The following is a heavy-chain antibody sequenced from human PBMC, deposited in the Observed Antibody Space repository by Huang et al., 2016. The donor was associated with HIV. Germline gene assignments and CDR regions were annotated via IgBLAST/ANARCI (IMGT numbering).Heavy chain of an antibody. CDR2: ISETGGVI. Sequence: EEQLVESGGGLVQPGGSLRLSCAASGFSFRSCNMNWVRQAPGKGLEGLSYISETGGVITYADSVKGRFTVSRDNAKNSLYLQMDSLRAEDTAVYYCARGYSSSWLYNWGQGTLVTVSS. CDR1: GFSFRSCN. V-gene: IGHV3-48*01. CDR3: ARGYSSSWLYN. J-gene: IGHJ4*02. D-gene: IGHD6-13*01.